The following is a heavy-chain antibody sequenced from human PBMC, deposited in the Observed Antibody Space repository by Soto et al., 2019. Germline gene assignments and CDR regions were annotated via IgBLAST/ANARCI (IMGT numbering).Heavy chain of an antibody. Sequence: SETLSLTCTVSGGSISSYYWSWIRQPPGKGLEWIGYIYYSGSTNYNPSLKSRVTISVDTSKNQFSLKLSSVTAADTAVYYCARGVDYDFWIGYPIDAFDIWGQGTMVTVSS. CDR1: GGSISSYY. CDR3: ARGVDYDFWIGYPIDAFDI. D-gene: IGHD3-3*01. J-gene: IGHJ3*02. CDR2: IYYSGST. V-gene: IGHV4-59*01.